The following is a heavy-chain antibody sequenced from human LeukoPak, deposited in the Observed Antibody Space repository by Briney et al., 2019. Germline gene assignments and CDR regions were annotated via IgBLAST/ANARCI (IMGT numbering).Heavy chain of an antibody. D-gene: IGHD4-17*01. CDR3: MRDSGDGDYEPLDS. V-gene: IGHV3-48*01. CDR2: ISSSGDSI. Sequence: KTGGSLRLSCAASGFIFSSRNMDWVRQAPGRGLEWVSYISSSGDSIYYADSVKGRFTISRDNADNSLYLQMNSLRAEDTAVYYCMRDSGDGDYEPLDSWGQGTLVTVSS. CDR1: GFIFSSRN. J-gene: IGHJ4*02.